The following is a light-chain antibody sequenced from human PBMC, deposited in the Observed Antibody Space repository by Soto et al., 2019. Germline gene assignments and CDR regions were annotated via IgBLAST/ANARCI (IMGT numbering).Light chain of an antibody. CDR3: SSYAGSNNYV. V-gene: IGLV2-8*01. CDR1: SSDVGGYNY. J-gene: IGLJ1*01. CDR2: EVN. Sequence: QSVLTQPPSASGSPGQSVTISSTGTSSDVGGYNYVSWYQQHPGKAPKLIIYEVNKRPSGVPDRFSGSKSGNTASLTVSGLQAEDEADYYCSSYAGSNNYVFGTGTRSPS.